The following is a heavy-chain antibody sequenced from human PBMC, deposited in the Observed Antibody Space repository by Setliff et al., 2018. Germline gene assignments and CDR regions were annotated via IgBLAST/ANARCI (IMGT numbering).Heavy chain of an antibody. J-gene: IGHJ4*02. CDR1: GFTFSDYY. V-gene: IGHV3-7*01. CDR3: ARDPHFDS. Sequence: LSLSCAASGFTFSDYYMSWVRQAPGKGLEWVANIKEDGSEKYYVDSVKGRFTISRDNAKNSLYLQMNSLRAEDTAVYYCARDPHFDSWGQGTLVTVSS. CDR2: IKEDGSEK.